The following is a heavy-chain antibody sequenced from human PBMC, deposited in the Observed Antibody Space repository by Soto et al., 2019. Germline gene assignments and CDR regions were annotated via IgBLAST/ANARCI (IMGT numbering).Heavy chain of an antibody. Sequence: QVQLVESGGGVVQPGRSLRLSCAASGFTISNYGMHWVRQAPGKGLEWVAVISYDGTITYYADSVKGRFTISRDNSKNTLYLQMNSLRTEDTAVYYCATTRVGPCSSSICFSGIFDGMDVWDQGTPVTVSS. CDR2: ISYDGTIT. CDR1: GFTISNYG. J-gene: IGHJ6*02. CDR3: ATTRVGPCSSSICFSGIFDGMDV. D-gene: IGHD2-2*01. V-gene: IGHV3-30-3*01.